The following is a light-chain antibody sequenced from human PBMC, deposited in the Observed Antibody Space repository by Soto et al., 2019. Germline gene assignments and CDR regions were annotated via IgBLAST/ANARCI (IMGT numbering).Light chain of an antibody. J-gene: IGKJ5*01. Sequence: ETVMTQSPGTLSLSPGERATLSCRASQSVSSSYLAWYQQKPGQGPRLLVYRASTRTLGIPARFSGSESGTEFTLTISSLQSEDFAVYYCQQYNTWPITFGQGTRLEIK. V-gene: IGKV3-15*01. CDR3: QQYNTWPIT. CDR2: RAS. CDR1: QSVSSSY.